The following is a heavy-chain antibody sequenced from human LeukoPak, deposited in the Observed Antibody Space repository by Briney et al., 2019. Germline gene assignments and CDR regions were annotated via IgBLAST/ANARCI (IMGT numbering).Heavy chain of an antibody. Sequence: GASVTVSFMGSGYTFTHYGIRWVRQARGQGLEWMGLISAYNGKKNDAQKLQGRVTMTTDTSTSTAYMELRSLRSDDTAVYYCARGPLLRPPWAKDYYYDGRGAFDIWGQGTMVTVSS. V-gene: IGHV1-18*01. J-gene: IGHJ3*02. D-gene: IGHD3-22*01. CDR1: GYTFTHYG. CDR3: ARGPLLRPPWAKDYYYDGRGAFDI. CDR2: ISAYNGKK.